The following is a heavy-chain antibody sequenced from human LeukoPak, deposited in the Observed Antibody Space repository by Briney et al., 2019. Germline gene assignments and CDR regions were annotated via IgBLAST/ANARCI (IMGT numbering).Heavy chain of an antibody. J-gene: IGHJ4*02. CDR2: IRSKAYGGTT. V-gene: IGHV3-49*04. Sequence: PGGSLRLSCTASGFTFGDYAMSWVRQAPGKGLEWVGFIRSKAYGGTTEYAASVKGRFTISRDDSKSIAYLQMNSLKTEDTAAYYCTRPTDYYYDSSGCFDYWGQGTLVTVSS. CDR1: GFTFGDYA. CDR3: TRPTDYYYDSSGCFDY. D-gene: IGHD3-22*01.